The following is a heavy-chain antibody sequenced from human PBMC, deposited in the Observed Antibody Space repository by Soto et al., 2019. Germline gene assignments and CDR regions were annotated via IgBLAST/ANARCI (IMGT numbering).Heavy chain of an antibody. CDR3: AKGVPGIAVAGTGYFQH. CDR2: ISGSGDST. D-gene: IGHD6-19*01. V-gene: IGHV3-23*01. Sequence: GESLKISCAASGFTFSSYAMSWVRQAPGKGLEWVSGISGSGDSTYYADSVKGRFTISRDNSKNTLYLRMNSLRAEDTAVYYCAKGVPGIAVAGTGYFQHWGQGTLVTVSS. J-gene: IGHJ1*01. CDR1: GFTFSSYA.